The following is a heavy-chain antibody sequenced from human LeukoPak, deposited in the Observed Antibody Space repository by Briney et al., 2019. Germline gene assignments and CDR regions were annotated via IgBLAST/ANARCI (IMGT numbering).Heavy chain of an antibody. V-gene: IGHV1-8*01. J-gene: IGHJ4*02. CDR3: ARKKRSTRTLDY. CDR2: MNPNSGNT. CDR1: GYTFTSYD. Sequence: ASVKVSCKASGYTFTSYDINWVRQATGQGLEWMGWMNPNSGNTGYAQKFQGRVTMTRNTSISTAYMELSSLRSEDTAVYYCARKKRSTRTLDYWGQGTLVTVSS.